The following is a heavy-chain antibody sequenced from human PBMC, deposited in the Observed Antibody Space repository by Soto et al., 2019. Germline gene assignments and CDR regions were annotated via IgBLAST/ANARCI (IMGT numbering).Heavy chain of an antibody. J-gene: IGHJ5*02. CDR1: GFTFSNYW. D-gene: IGHD3-16*01. CDR2: ISGSGRTI. Sequence: GGSLRLSCTASGFTFSNYWMHWVRQAPGKGLEWLSYISGSGRTIYSADSVKGRFTISRDNATNSLYLQMNNVRTEDTAVYYCARLPFPWGWFDPWGQGTLVTVSS. CDR3: ARLPFPWGWFDP. V-gene: IGHV3-48*03.